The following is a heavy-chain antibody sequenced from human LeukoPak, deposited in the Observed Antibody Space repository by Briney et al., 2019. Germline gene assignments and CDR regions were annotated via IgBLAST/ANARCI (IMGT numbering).Heavy chain of an antibody. Sequence: GGSLRLSCAASGFTFSDYYMSWIRQAPGKGLEWPSFISPSGGAIYYADSVKGRFTISRDNAKNSLYLQMNSLKAEDTAVYYCARGLFVAGSFFDSWGQGTLVTVSS. V-gene: IGHV3-11*04. D-gene: IGHD1-26*01. CDR2: ISPSGGAI. CDR1: GFTFSDYY. J-gene: IGHJ4*02. CDR3: ARGLFVAGSFFDS.